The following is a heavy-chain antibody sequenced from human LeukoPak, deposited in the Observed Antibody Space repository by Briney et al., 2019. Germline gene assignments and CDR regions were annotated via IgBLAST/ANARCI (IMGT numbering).Heavy chain of an antibody. CDR3: ARRANWGSSAFDI. Sequence: PGGSLRLSCAASGFTFSSYAMSWVRQAPGKGLEWVSAISGSGGSTYYADSVKGRFTISRENAKNSLYLQMNSLRAGDTAVYYCARRANWGSSAFDIWGQGTMVTVSS. D-gene: IGHD7-27*01. V-gene: IGHV3-23*01. CDR1: GFTFSSYA. CDR2: ISGSGGST. J-gene: IGHJ3*02.